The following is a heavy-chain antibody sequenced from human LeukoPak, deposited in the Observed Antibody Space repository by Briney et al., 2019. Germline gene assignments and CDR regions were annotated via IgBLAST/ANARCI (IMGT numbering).Heavy chain of an antibody. D-gene: IGHD1-14*01. CDR1: GGSFSGYY. J-gene: IGHJ2*01. V-gene: IGHV4-34*01. Sequence: SETLSLTCAVYGGSFSGYYWSWIRQPPGKGLEWIGEINHSGSTNYDPSPKSRVTISVDTSKNQFSLKLSSVTAADTAVYYCARLRRTPYWYFDLWGRGTLVTVSS. CDR2: INHSGST. CDR3: ARLRRTPYWYFDL.